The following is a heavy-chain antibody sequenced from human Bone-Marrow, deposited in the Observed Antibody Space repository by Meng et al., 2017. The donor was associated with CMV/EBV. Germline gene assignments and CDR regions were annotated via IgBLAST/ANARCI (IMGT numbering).Heavy chain of an antibody. V-gene: IGHV3-23*01. CDR2: ISDSGVMT. Sequence: GESLKISCAASGFTFSNLALSWVRQAPGKGLEWVSGISDSGVMTYYKEFAKARFTISRDNSKNTVYLQMNSLRAVDTAVYYCAKDRERGGWYFFDFWGQGALVTVSS. J-gene: IGHJ4*02. D-gene: IGHD6-19*01. CDR3: AKDRERGGWYFFDF. CDR1: GFTFSNLA.